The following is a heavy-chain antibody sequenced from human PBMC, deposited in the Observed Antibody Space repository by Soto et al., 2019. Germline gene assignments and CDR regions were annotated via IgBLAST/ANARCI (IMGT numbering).Heavy chain of an antibody. J-gene: IGHJ6*02. CDR2: IKSKTDGGTT. D-gene: IGHD3-3*01. CDR3: TTGDFDFWSGYYRRYYYGMDV. V-gene: IGHV3-15*07. CDR1: GFTFSNAW. Sequence: GGSLRLSCAASGFTFSNAWMNWVRQAPGKGLEWVGRIKSKTDGGTTDYAAPVKGRFTISRDDSKNTLYLQMNSLKTEDTAVYYCTTGDFDFWSGYYRRYYYGMDVWGQGTTVTVSS.